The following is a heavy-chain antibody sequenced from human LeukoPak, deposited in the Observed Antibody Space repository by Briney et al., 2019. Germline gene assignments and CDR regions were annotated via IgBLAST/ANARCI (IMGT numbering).Heavy chain of an antibody. J-gene: IGHJ4*02. D-gene: IGHD5-12*01. CDR3: ARAVSGYDFFDY. CDR2: INPNSSGT. V-gene: IGHV1-2*06. Sequence: ASVKVSCKASGYTFTSYYMHWVRQAPGQGLEWMGRINPNSSGTNYAQKFQGRVTMTRDTSISTAYMELSRLRSDDTAVYYCARAVSGYDFFDYWGQGTLVTASS. CDR1: GYTFTSYY.